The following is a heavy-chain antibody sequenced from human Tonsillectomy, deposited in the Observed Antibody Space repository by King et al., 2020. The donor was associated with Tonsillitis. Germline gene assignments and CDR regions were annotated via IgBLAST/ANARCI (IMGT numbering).Heavy chain of an antibody. V-gene: IGHV4-61*02. D-gene: IGHD6-13*01. CDR1: GGSLSSGTYY. J-gene: IGHJ2*01. CDR3: VRQYSSSRYWNWYLDL. CDR2: IYASGGT. Sequence: QLQESGPGLVKPAQTLSVTCTVSGGSLSSGTYYWTWIRQSAGKGLEWIGRIYASGGTDYNPSLKSRVTLSIDTSTNQFSLEMKSLTAADTAVYFCVRQYSSSRYWNWYLDLWGRGTLVTVSS.